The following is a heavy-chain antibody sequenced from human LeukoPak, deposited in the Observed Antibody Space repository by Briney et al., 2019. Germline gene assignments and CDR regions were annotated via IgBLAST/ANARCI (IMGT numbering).Heavy chain of an antibody. CDR3: ATYSPYDSSGYSLPSDAFDI. CDR2: IFVGSGNT. Sequence: ASVTVSCKASGFTFTSSAMQWVRQARGQRLEWIGWIFVGSGNTNYAQKFQERVTITRDISTSTAYMELSSLRSEDTAVYYCATYSPYDSSGYSLPSDAFDIWGQGTMVTVSS. D-gene: IGHD3-22*01. J-gene: IGHJ3*02. V-gene: IGHV1-58*02. CDR1: GFTFTSSA.